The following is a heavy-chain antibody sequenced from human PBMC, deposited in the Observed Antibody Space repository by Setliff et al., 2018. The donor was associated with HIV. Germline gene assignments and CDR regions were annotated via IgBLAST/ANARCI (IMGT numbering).Heavy chain of an antibody. Sequence: PSETLSLTCTISNYSISSGHYWGWIRQSPGKGLEWIGNIYHVGGAFYSPSLESRVSISVGTSKNQFSLRLTSVTAADTAVYYCARLLGRAVVVINAGFDYWGQGTLVTVSS. J-gene: IGHJ4*02. CDR1: NYSISSGHY. V-gene: IGHV4-38-2*02. CDR2: IYHVGGA. D-gene: IGHD2-15*01. CDR3: ARLLGRAVVVINAGFDY.